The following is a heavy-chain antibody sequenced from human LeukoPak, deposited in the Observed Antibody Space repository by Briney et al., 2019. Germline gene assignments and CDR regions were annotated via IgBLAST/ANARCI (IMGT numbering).Heavy chain of an antibody. CDR2: FDPEDGET. J-gene: IGHJ4*02. V-gene: IGHV1-24*01. CDR1: GYTLTELS. D-gene: IGHD1-26*01. CDR3: ARDLVNLMGATSGLDY. Sequence: ASVKVSCKVSGYTLTELSMHWVRQAPGKGLEWMGGFDPEDGETIYAQKFQGRVTMTEDTSTDTAYMELSSLRSDDTAVYYCARDLVNLMGATSGLDYWGQGTLVTVSS.